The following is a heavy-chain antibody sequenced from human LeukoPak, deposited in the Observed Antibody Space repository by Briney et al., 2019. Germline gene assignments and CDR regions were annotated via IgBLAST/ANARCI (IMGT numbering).Heavy chain of an antibody. V-gene: IGHV1-2*02. D-gene: IGHD3-10*01. CDR3: AREYGSGSYLIDY. Sequence: ASVKVSCKASGYTFTGYYMHWVRQAPGQGLEWMGWINPNSGGTNYAQKFQGRVTMTRDTSISTAYMELSRLRSDDTAVYYCAREYGSGSYLIDYWGQGTLVTVSS. CDR1: GYTFTGYY. CDR2: INPNSGGT. J-gene: IGHJ4*02.